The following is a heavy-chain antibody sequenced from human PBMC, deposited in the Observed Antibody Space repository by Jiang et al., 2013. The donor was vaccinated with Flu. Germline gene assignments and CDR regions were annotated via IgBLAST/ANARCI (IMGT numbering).Heavy chain of an antibody. D-gene: IGHD1-14*01. CDR3: ARAGMTMYNTPGGLFDP. CDR1: GYSFNDYY. Sequence: SGAEVKKPGSSVKVSCTGSGYSFNDYYIHWLRQAPGQGPEWLGWVNPHSGTTKSAQTFQGRVTMTSDTSISTAYMELSVLTSDDTAVYYCARAGMTMYNTPGGLFDPWGQGTLVSVSA. CDR2: VNPHSGTT. V-gene: IGHV1-2*02. J-gene: IGHJ5*02.